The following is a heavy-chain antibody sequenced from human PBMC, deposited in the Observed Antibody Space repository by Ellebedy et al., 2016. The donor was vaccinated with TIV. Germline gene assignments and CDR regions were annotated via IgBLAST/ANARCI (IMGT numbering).Heavy chain of an antibody. CDR3: ARDRKYYDSSGTDY. D-gene: IGHD3-22*01. J-gene: IGHJ4*02. Sequence: PGGSLRLSCAASGFTFSTYWMSWVRQAPGKGLEWVANIKQDGSEKYYVDSVKGRFTISRDNAKNSLYLQMNSLRAEDTAVYYCARDRKYYDSSGTDYWGQGTLVTVSS. V-gene: IGHV3-7*01. CDR1: GFTFSTYW. CDR2: IKQDGSEK.